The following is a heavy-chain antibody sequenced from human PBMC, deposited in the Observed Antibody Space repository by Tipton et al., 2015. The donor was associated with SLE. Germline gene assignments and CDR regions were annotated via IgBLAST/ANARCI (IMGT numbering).Heavy chain of an antibody. CDR2: IHYSGGT. Sequence: TLSLTCTVSGYSISSGYYWGWIRQPPGKGLEWIGSIHYSGGTYNNPSLKSRGTISEDTSKNQFSLKLTSVTAADTAVYYCASLDFWSGYWGFQHWGQGTLVTVSS. CDR3: ASLDFWSGYWGFQH. D-gene: IGHD3-3*01. J-gene: IGHJ1*01. CDR1: GYSISSGYY. V-gene: IGHV4-38-2*02.